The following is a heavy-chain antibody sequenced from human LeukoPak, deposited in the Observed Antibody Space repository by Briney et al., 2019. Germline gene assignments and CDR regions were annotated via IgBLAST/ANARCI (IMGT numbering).Heavy chain of an antibody. CDR2: IKSKTDGGTT. V-gene: IGHV3-15*01. J-gene: IGHJ4*02. D-gene: IGHD3-22*01. CDR3: TTDPNYYDSSGYYYIDY. Sequence: PGGSLRLSCAASGFTSSNAWMSWVRQAPGKGLEWVGRIKSKTDGGTTDYAAPVKGRFTISRDDSKNTLYLQMNSLKTEDTAVYYCTTDPNYYDSSGYYYIDYWGQGTLVTVSS. CDR1: GFTSSNAW.